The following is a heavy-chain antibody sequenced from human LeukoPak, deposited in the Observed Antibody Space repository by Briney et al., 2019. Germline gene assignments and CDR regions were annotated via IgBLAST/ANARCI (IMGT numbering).Heavy chain of an antibody. CDR1: GGSISSGGYY. V-gene: IGHV4-31*03. J-gene: IGHJ6*04. D-gene: IGHD3-10*01. CDR3: ARGPHYYGSGSYEYSYYYYYYGMDV. Sequence: SQTLSLTCTVSGGSISSGGYYWSWIRQHPGKGLEWIGYIYYSGSTYYNPSLKSRVTISVDTSKNQFSLKLSSVTAADTAVYYCARGPHYYGSGSYEYSYYYYYYGMDVWGNGTTVTVSS. CDR2: IYYSGST.